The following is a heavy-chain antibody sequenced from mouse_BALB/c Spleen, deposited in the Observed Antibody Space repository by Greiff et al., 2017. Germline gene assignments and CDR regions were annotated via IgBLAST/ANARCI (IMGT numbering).Heavy chain of an antibody. CDR1: GYSITSGYY. CDR3: AIITGYFDV. V-gene: IGHV3-6*02. CDR2: ISYDGSN. D-gene: IGHD1-1*01. J-gene: IGHJ1*01. Sequence: EESGPGLVKPSQSLSLTCSVTGYSITSGYYWNWIRQFPGNKLEWMGYISYDGSNNYNPSLKNRISITRDTSKNQFFLKLNSVTTEDTATYYCAIITGYFDVWGAGTTVTVSS.